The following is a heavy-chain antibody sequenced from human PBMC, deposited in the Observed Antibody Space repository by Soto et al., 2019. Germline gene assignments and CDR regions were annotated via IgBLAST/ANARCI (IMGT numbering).Heavy chain of an antibody. J-gene: IGHJ5*02. CDR2: IIPMFGTA. CDR3: ARVSVEMATISWFDP. CDR1: GGTFSSYA. V-gene: IGHV1-69*01. D-gene: IGHD5-12*01. Sequence: QVQLVQSGAEVKKPGSSVKVSCKASGGTFSSYAISWVRQAPGQGLEWMGGIIPMFGTANYAQKFQGRVTITADESTSTAYMELSSLRSEDTAVYYCARVSVEMATISWFDPWGQGTLVTVSS.